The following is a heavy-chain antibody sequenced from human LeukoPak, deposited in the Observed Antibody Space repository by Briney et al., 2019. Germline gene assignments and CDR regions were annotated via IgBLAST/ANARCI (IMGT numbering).Heavy chain of an antibody. J-gene: IGHJ4*02. V-gene: IGHV4-31*03. CDR1: GGSISSGGYY. CDR2: IYYSGST. Sequence: PSQTLSLTCTVSGGSISSGGYYWSWIRQHPGTGLEWIGYIYYSGSTYYNPSLKSRVTISVDTSKNQFSLKLSSVTAADTAVYYCARADYDSSGLLDYWGQGTLVTVSS. CDR3: ARADYDSSGLLDY. D-gene: IGHD3-22*01.